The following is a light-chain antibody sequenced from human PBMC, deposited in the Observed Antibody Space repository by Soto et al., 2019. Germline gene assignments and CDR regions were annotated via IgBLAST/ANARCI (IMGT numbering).Light chain of an antibody. Sequence: EIVMTQSPGTLSVSPGERATLSCSASQSVSSNLAWYQQKPCQAPRLLIYGASTRATGIPARFRVSGSGTEFTLTISSLQSEDFAVYYGQEYNKWPLTFGGGTKVVIK. J-gene: IGKJ4*01. V-gene: IGKV3D-15*01. CDR1: QSVSSN. CDR3: QEYNKWPLT. CDR2: GAS.